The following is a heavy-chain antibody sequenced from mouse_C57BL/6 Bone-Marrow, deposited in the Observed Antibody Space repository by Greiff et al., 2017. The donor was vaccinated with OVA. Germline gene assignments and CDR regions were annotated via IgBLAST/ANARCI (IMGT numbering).Heavy chain of an antibody. V-gene: IGHV1-54*01. CDR1: GYAFTNYL. J-gene: IGHJ3*01. Sequence: VQLQQSGAELVRPGTSVKVSCKASGYAFTNYLIEWVKQRPGQGLEWIGVINPGSGGTNYNEKFKGKATLTADKSSSTAYMQLSSLTSEDSAVYFCARSHYYCGSSEMAYWGQGTLVTVSA. CDR3: ARSHYYCGSSEMAY. D-gene: IGHD1-1*01. CDR2: INPGSGGT.